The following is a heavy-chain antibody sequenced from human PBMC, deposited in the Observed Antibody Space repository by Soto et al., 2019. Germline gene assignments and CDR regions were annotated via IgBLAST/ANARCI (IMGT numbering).Heavy chain of an antibody. CDR3: ARDRGYHADY. Sequence: PGGSLRLSCAASGFTFSSYWMHWVRQVPGKGLVWVSCIKSGGSTTYADSVKGRFIISRDNAKNTLYLQMNSLRTEDTAVYYCARDRGYHADYWGLGSLVTVSS. V-gene: IGHV3-74*01. CDR2: IKSGGST. CDR1: GFTFSSYW. J-gene: IGHJ4*02. D-gene: IGHD2-15*01.